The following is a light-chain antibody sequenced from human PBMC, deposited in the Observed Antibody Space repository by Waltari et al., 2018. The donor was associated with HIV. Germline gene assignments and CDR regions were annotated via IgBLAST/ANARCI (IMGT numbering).Light chain of an antibody. CDR2: STN. Sequence: QTVVTQEPSFSVSPGGTVTRTCGLHSGSVSTSYYPSWYQQTPGQAPRTLIYSTNTRSSGVPDRFSGSILGNKAALTITGAQADDESDYYCVLYMGSGIWVFGGGTKLTVL. CDR3: VLYMGSGIWV. J-gene: IGLJ3*02. V-gene: IGLV8-61*01. CDR1: SGSVSTSYY.